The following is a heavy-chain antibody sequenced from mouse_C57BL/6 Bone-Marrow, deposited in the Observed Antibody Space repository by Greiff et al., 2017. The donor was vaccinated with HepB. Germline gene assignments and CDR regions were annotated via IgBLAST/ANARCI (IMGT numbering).Heavy chain of an antibody. Sequence: EVHLVESGGGLVQPGESLKLSCESNEYEFPSHDMSWVRKTPEKRLGLVAAINSDGGSTYYPDTMERRFIISRDNTKKTLYLQMSSLRSEDTALYYCARQKIYYGYDWFAYWGQGTLVTVSA. D-gene: IGHD2-2*01. CDR2: INSDGGST. CDR3: ARQKIYYGYDWFAY. V-gene: IGHV5-2*01. J-gene: IGHJ3*01. CDR1: EYEFPSHD.